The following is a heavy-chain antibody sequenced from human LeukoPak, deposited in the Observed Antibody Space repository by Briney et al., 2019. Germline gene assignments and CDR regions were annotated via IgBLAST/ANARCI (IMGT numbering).Heavy chain of an antibody. J-gene: IGHJ4*02. V-gene: IGHV1-18*01. CDR3: ARGSPEGYGSGSPWAY. CDR2: ISAYNGNT. D-gene: IGHD3-10*01. Sequence: GASVKVSCKASGYTFTSYGISWVRQAPGQGLEWMGWISAYNGNTNYAQKLQGRVTMTTDTSTSTAYMELRSLRSEDTAVYFCARGSPEGYGSGSPWAYWGQGTLVTVSS. CDR1: GYTFTSYG.